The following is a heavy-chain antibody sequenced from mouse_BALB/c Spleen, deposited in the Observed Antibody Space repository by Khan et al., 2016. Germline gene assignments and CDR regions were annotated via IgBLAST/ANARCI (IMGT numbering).Heavy chain of an antibody. CDR2: INTYTGEP. CDR3: AREGSRRTGYAMDY. J-gene: IGHJ4*01. CDR1: GYTFTNYG. Sequence: QIQLVQSGPELKKPGETVKISCKASGYTFTNYGMNWVKQAPGKGLKWMGWINTYTGEPTYADDFKGRFAFSLDTSASTAYLQINNLKNEDTATXFCAREGSRRTGYAMDYWGQGTSVTVSS. V-gene: IGHV9-3-1*01. D-gene: IGHD2-4*01.